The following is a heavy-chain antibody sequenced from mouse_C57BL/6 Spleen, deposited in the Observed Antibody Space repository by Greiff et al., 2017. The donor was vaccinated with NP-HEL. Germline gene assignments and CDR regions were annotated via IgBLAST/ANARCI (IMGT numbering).Heavy chain of an antibody. D-gene: IGHD4-1*01. CDR3: ARELGPLYAMDY. CDR2: ISDGGSYT. Sequence: EVQRVESGGGLVKPGGSLKLSCAASGFTFSSYAMSWVRQTPEKRLEWVATISDGGSYTYYPDNVKGRFTISRDNAKNNLYLQMSHLKSEDTAMYYCARELGPLYAMDYWGQGTSVTVSS. CDR1: GFTFSSYA. V-gene: IGHV5-4*01. J-gene: IGHJ4*01.